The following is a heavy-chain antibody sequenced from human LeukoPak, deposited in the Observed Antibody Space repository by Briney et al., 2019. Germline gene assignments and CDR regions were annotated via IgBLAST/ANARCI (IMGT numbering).Heavy chain of an antibody. D-gene: IGHD3-10*01. Sequence: GGSLSLSCAASGFTFSSYSMNWVRQAPGRGLEWVSSISSSSSYIYYADSVKRRFTISRDNAKNSLYLQMNRLRAEDTALYYCATQDYYGSGSSKRYNDYWGQGTLVTVSS. V-gene: IGHV3-21*01. CDR2: ISSSSSYI. J-gene: IGHJ4*02. CDR3: ATQDYYGSGSSKRYNDY. CDR1: GFTFSSYS.